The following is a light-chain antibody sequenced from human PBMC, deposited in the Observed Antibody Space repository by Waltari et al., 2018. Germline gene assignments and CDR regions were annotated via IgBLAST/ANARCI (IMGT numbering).Light chain of an antibody. CDR1: QSVRSN. J-gene: IGKJ2*03. CDR3: HQSDDWPPYS. CDR2: DGS. Sequence: EIVMTQSPATLSVSPGERVTLSCRASQSVRSNLAWYQQKPGQGPRLLLYDGSTRATGIPARFSGSGSGTDFTLTISSLQSEDFAIYYCHQSDDWPPYSFGQGTKLEIK. V-gene: IGKV3-15*01.